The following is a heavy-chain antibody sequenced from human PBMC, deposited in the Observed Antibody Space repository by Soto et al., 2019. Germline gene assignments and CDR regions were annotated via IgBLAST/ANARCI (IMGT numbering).Heavy chain of an antibody. V-gene: IGHV3-30*18. CDR1: GFTFSSYG. Sequence: QVQLVESGGGVVQPGRSLRLSCAASGFTFSSYGMHWVRQAPGKGLEWVTFISYDGSNKYYADSVKGRFTISRDNSKNTLYLQTNSLRAEDTAVYYCAKGRGIVAAGIYGMDVWGQGTTVTVSS. D-gene: IGHD6-13*01. J-gene: IGHJ6*02. CDR3: AKGRGIVAAGIYGMDV. CDR2: ISYDGSNK.